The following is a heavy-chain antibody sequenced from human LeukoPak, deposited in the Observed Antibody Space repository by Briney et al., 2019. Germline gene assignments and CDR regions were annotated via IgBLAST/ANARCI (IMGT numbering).Heavy chain of an antibody. J-gene: IGHJ4*02. Sequence: SETLSLTCTVSGGPISSYYWSWIRQPPGKGLEWIGYIYYSGSTNYNPSLKSRVTISVDTSKNQFSLKLSSVTAADTAVYYCARVPLAAAGDYYFDYWGQGTLVTVSS. D-gene: IGHD6-13*01. V-gene: IGHV4-59*01. CDR3: ARVPLAAAGDYYFDY. CDR2: IYYSGST. CDR1: GGPISSYY.